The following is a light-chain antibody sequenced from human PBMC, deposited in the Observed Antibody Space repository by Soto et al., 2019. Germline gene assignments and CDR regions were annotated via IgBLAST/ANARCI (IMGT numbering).Light chain of an antibody. CDR1: QGLGVW. Sequence: DIQMTQSPSSVSASVGDRVTITCRASQGLGVWLGWYQQKPGKAPQLLIFGASGLQSGVRSRFSGSGSGTDFTLTISSLQPEDFAVYYCQQYNNWPPGTFGQGTKVDIK. CDR2: GAS. V-gene: IGKV1-12*01. CDR3: QQYNNWPPGT. J-gene: IGKJ1*01.